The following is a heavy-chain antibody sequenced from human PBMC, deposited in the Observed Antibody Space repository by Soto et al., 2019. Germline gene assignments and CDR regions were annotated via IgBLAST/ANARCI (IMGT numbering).Heavy chain of an antibody. J-gene: IGHJ4*02. CDR3: ARDRWNDPLFDY. CDR1: GDSVSSNSAA. CDR2: TYYRSKWYN. V-gene: IGHV6-1*01. D-gene: IGHD1-1*01. Sequence: RSQTLSLTCAISGDSVSSNSAAWNWIRRSPSRGLEWLGRTYYRSKWYNDYAASVKSRITINPDTSKNQFSLQLNSVTPEDTAVYYCARDRWNDPLFDYWGQGTLVTVSS.